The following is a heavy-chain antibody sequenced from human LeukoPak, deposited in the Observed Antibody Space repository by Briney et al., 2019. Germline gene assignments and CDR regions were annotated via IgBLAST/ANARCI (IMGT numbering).Heavy chain of an antibody. Sequence: PGGSLRLSCAASGFTFSSYGMHWVRQAPGKGLEWAALISYDGSNKYYADSVKGRFTISRDNSKNTLYLQMNSLRAEDTAVYYCAKDRWSGDDAFDIWGQGTMVTVSS. V-gene: IGHV3-30*18. CDR2: ISYDGSNK. CDR3: AKDRWSGDDAFDI. D-gene: IGHD5-24*01. CDR1: GFTFSSYG. J-gene: IGHJ3*02.